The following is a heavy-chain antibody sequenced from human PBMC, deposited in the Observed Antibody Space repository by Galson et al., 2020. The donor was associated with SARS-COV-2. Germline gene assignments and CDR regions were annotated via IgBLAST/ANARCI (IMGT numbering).Heavy chain of an antibody. CDR1: GYTFTSYG. CDR2: ISAYNGNT. D-gene: IGHD3-9*01. V-gene: IGHV1-18*01. Sequence: ASVKVSCKASGYTFTSYGISWVRQAPGQGLEWMEWISAYNGNTNYAQKLQGRVPMTTDTSTSTAYMELRSLRSDDTAVYYCARDPANVLRYFDWLPSPYFDYWGQGTLVTVSS. CDR3: ARDPANVLRYFDWLPSPYFDY. J-gene: IGHJ4*02.